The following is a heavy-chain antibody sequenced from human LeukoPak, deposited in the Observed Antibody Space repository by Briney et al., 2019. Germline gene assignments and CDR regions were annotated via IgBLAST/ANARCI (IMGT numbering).Heavy chain of an antibody. J-gene: IGHJ4*02. V-gene: IGHV1-69*04. Sequence: SVKVSCKASGGTFSSYAISWVRQAPGQGLEWMGRIIPILGIANYAQKFQGRVTITADKSTSTAYMELSSLRSEDTAVYYCARVCSSTSCYGSDYWGQGALVTVSS. D-gene: IGHD2-2*01. CDR3: ARVCSSTSCYGSDY. CDR2: IIPILGIA. CDR1: GGTFSSYA.